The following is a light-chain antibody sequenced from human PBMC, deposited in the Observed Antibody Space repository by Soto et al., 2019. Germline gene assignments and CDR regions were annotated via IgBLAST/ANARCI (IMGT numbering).Light chain of an antibody. J-gene: IGKJ5*01. CDR2: AAS. CDR3: HQSYSTLVT. Sequence: IQMPQSPSTLSGSVGGRVTNTCRASQTISSWLAWYQQKPGKAPKLLIYAASSLQSGVPSRFSGSGSGTDFTLTISSLQPEDFATYYCHQSYSTLVTFGQGTRLEI. V-gene: IGKV1-39*01. CDR1: QTISSW.